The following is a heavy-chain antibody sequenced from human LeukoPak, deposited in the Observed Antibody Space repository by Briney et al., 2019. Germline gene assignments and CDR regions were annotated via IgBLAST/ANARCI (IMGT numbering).Heavy chain of an antibody. CDR1: GYTFTGYY. V-gene: IGHV1-2*02. J-gene: IGHJ4*02. Sequence: GASVRVSCKASGYTFTGYYMHWVRRAPGQGLEWMGWINPNSGGTNYAQKFQGRVTMTRDTSISTAYMELSRLRSDDTAVYYCARDVPDDFWSGYYSPNYFDYWGQGTLVTVSS. CDR2: INPNSGGT. D-gene: IGHD3-3*01. CDR3: ARDVPDDFWSGYYSPNYFDY.